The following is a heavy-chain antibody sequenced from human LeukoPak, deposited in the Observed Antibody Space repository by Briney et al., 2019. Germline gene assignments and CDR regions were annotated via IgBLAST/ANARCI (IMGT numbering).Heavy chain of an antibody. CDR3: ARDSGSSWQIDY. CDR1: GYTFTGYY. Sequence: ASVKVSCKASGYTFTGYYMHWVRQAPGQGLEWMGWINPNSGGTNYAQKFQGRVTMTRDTSISTAYMELSRLRSDDTAVYYCARDSGSSWQIDYWGQGTLVIVSS. V-gene: IGHV1-2*02. CDR2: INPNSGGT. D-gene: IGHD6-13*01. J-gene: IGHJ4*02.